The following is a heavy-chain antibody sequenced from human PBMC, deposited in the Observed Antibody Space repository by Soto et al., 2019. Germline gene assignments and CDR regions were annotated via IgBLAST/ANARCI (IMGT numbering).Heavy chain of an antibody. D-gene: IGHD1-26*01. CDR3: ASRERVDAFDI. J-gene: IGHJ3*02. CDR1: GGTFSSYA. CDR2: IIPILGSA. Sequence: QVQLVQSGAEVKKPGSSVKVSCKASGGTFSSYAISWVRQAPGQGLEWIGGIIPILGSANYAQKFQDRVTITADESTTTTYMELSSLRSEDAAVYYCASRERVDAFDIWGQGTMVTVSS. V-gene: IGHV1-69*01.